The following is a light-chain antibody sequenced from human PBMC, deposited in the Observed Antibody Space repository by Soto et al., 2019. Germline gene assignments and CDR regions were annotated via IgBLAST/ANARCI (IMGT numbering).Light chain of an antibody. CDR3: LLFHGDGRV. J-gene: IGLJ2*01. Sequence: QAVVTQEPSLTVSPGGTVTLTCASSTGVVTGAYYPNWFQQKPGQAPRALIYSTNNRHSWTPARFSGSLLGGKAALTLSGVQPEDEAEYYCLLFHGDGRVFGGGTKVTVL. CDR1: TGVVTGAYY. V-gene: IGLV7-43*01. CDR2: STN.